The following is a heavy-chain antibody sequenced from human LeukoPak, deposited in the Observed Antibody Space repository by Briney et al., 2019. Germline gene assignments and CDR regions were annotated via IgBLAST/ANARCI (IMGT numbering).Heavy chain of an antibody. CDR3: AKDATAVVGTVYMDV. V-gene: IGHV3-9*01. J-gene: IGHJ6*03. D-gene: IGHD6-13*01. Sequence: GGSLRLSCAASGYTFDDYAIHSVRQAPGKGLEWVSGISWYSGSIGYAASVKGRFTISRENAKNSLYLQRNSLRAEDTAVYYCAKDATAVVGTVYMDVWGKGTTVTISS. CDR2: ISWYSGSI. CDR1: GYTFDDYA.